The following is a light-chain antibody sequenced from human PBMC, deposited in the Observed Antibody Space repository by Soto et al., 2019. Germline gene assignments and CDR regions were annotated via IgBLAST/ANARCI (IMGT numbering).Light chain of an antibody. CDR2: GAS. Sequence: EVVMTQSPVTLSVSPGEGATLSCRASQSVISYLAWYQQKPGQAPRLLIYGASTRATDVPARFSGSGSGTEFTLTISSLQPEDFGVYYCQQYNNWPWLTFGGGTTVEI. V-gene: IGKV3-15*01. CDR3: QQYNNWPWLT. J-gene: IGKJ4*01. CDR1: QSVISY.